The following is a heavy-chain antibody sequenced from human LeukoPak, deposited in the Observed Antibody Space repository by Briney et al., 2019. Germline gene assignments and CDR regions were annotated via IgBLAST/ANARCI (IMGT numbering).Heavy chain of an antibody. Sequence: SGPTLVKPTQTLTLTCTVSAFSLSSSGGAVGRIPQPPRKAPEWLATISWNDEKRYNPSLRSRLRVTKDIPRDQVFLTVTNVDPVDTATYYCARSPASGSYFLHFDYWGQGILVTVSS. D-gene: IGHD3-10*01. CDR1: AFSLSSSGGA. J-gene: IGHJ4*02. CDR3: ARSPASGSYFLHFDY. V-gene: IGHV2-5*01. CDR2: ISWNDEK.